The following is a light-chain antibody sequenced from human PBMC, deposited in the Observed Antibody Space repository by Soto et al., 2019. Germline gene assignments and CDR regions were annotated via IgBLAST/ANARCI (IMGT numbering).Light chain of an antibody. V-gene: IGKV3-20*01. CDR2: GAS. Sequence: EIVLTQSPGTLSLSPGERATLSCRASQSVSSSYVAWYQQKPGQAPRLLIYGASSRATGIPDRFSGSGSGTDFTLTISRLETEDVAVYYCQQYGSSPPYTCGQGTKLEIK. CDR1: QSVSSSY. CDR3: QQYGSSPPYT. J-gene: IGKJ2*01.